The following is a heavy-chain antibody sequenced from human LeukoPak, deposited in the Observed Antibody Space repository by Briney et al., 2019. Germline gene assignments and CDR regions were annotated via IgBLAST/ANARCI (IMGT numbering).Heavy chain of an antibody. V-gene: IGHV3-23*01. CDR1: GFTVSSNY. D-gene: IGHD3-22*01. CDR3: AKRVRDSSGYYQDY. J-gene: IGHJ4*02. Sequence: GGSLRLSCAASGFTVSSNYMSWVRQAPGEGLEWVSAISGSGGSTYYADSVKGRFTISRDNSKNTLYLQMNSLRAEDTAVYYCAKRVRDSSGYYQDYWGQGTLVTVSS. CDR2: ISGSGGST.